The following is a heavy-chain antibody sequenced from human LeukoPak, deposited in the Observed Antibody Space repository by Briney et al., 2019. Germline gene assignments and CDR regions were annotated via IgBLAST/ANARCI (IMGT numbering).Heavy chain of an antibody. D-gene: IGHD6-19*01. J-gene: IGHJ4*02. CDR3: ARDSSPPAVAGTVDY. CDR1: GLTFSSYW. V-gene: IGHV3-7*01. Sequence: GGSLRLSCAASGLTFSSYWMSWVRQAPGKGLEWVANIKQDGSEKYYVDSVKGRFTISRDNAKNSLYLQMNSLRAEDTAVYYCARDSSPPAVAGTVDYWGQGTLVTVSS. CDR2: IKQDGSEK.